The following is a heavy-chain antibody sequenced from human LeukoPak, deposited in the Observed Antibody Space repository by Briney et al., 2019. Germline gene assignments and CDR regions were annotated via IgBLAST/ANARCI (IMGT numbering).Heavy chain of an antibody. V-gene: IGHV3-30-3*01. J-gene: IGHJ5*02. Sequence: PGGSLRLSRAASGFTFSTYAMHWVRQAPGKGLEWVAVISYDGSNEYYADSVKGRFTISRDNSRNTLYLQMNSLRAEDMAVYYCARDRSGSYYSNWLDPWGQGTLVTVSS. CDR1: GFTFSTYA. D-gene: IGHD3-10*01. CDR2: ISYDGSNE. CDR3: ARDRSGSYYSNWLDP.